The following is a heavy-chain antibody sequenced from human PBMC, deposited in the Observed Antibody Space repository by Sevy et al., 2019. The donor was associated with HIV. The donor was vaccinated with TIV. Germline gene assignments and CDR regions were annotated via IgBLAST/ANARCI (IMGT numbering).Heavy chain of an antibody. D-gene: IGHD2-15*01. Sequence: ASVKVSCKVSGYTLIKLSIHWVRQAPGKGLEWMGQFDPQYGETTYAQRFQGRLTMTEDTSPDTAFMELSSLTSEDTAVYYCTTVGLRYFSGSSSYQGDWFDPWGQGTLVTVSS. CDR2: FDPQYGET. CDR3: TTVGLRYFSGSSSYQGDWFDP. CDR1: GYTLIKLS. V-gene: IGHV1-24*01. J-gene: IGHJ5*02.